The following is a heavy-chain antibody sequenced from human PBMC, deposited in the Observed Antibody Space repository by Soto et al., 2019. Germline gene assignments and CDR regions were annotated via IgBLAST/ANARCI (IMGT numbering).Heavy chain of an antibody. V-gene: IGHV3-30*03. CDR1: GFTFSSYG. Sequence: GGSLRLSCAASGFTFSSYGMHWVRQAPGKGLEWVAVISYDGSNKYYADSVKGRFTISRDNFKNTVYLQMSSLRAGDTAVYYCARDLGGEDTVLVPGSAGDYGTDVWGQGTTVTVSS. D-gene: IGHD2-2*01. CDR3: ARDLGGEDTVLVPGSAGDYGTDV. CDR2: ISYDGSNK. J-gene: IGHJ6*02.